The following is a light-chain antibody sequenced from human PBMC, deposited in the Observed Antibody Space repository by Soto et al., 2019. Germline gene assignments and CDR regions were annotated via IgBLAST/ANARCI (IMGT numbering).Light chain of an antibody. CDR1: SSNIGSNY. J-gene: IGLJ3*02. Sequence: QTVVTQLPSASGTPGPRVTISCSGSSSNIGSNYVYWYQQLPGTAPKLLIYRNNQRPSGVPDRFSGSKSGTSASLAISGLRSEDEADYYCAAWDDSLSAWVFGGGTKVTVL. V-gene: IGLV1-47*01. CDR2: RNN. CDR3: AAWDDSLSAWV.